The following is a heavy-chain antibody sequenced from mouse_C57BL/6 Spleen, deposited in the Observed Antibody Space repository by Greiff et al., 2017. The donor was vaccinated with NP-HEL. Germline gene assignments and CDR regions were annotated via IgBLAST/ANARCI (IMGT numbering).Heavy chain of an antibody. CDR1: GYTFTSYW. CDR3: ARGTVVPFTRAMDY. CDR2: IDPSDSYT. J-gene: IGHJ4*01. V-gene: IGHV1-69*01. D-gene: IGHD1-1*01. Sequence: QVQLQQPGAELVMPGASVKLSCKASGYTFTSYWMHLVKQRPGQGLEWIGEIDPSDSYTNYNQKFKGKSTLTVDKSSSTAYMQLSSLTSEDSAVYYCARGTVVPFTRAMDYWGQGTSVTVSS.